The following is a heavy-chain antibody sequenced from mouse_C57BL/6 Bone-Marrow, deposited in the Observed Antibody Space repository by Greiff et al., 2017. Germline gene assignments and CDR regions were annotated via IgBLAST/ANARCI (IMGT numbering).Heavy chain of an antibody. CDR3: ARESPWDDYAMDY. CDR2: INPGSGGT. V-gene: IGHV1-54*01. D-gene: IGHD4-1*01. Sequence: VQLQQSGAELVRPGTSVKVSCKASGYAFTNYLIEWVKQRPGQGLEWIGVINPGSGGTNYNEKFKGKATLTADKSSSTAYMQLSSLTSEDSAVYFCARESPWDDYAMDYWGQGTSVTVSS. J-gene: IGHJ4*01. CDR1: GYAFTNYL.